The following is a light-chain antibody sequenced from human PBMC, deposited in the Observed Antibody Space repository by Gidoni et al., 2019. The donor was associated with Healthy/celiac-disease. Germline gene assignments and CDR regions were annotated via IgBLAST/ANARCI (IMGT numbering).Light chain of an antibody. CDR1: QSVSSSY. Sequence: DIEWTQSPGALSWSPGERATLSCRASQSVSSSYLAWYQQTPGQAPRLLIYGASSRATGIPDWFSRSGSGTDLTLTISRLEPEDCAVYYCQQYGSSPMYTFGQGTKLEIK. J-gene: IGKJ2*01. CDR3: QQYGSSPMYT. V-gene: IGKV3-20*01. CDR2: GAS.